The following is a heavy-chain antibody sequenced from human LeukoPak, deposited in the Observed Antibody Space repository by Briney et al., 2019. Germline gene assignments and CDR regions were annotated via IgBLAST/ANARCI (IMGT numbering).Heavy chain of an antibody. V-gene: IGHV3-48*03. CDR3: ASFHPHTMIVAPNWYFDL. Sequence: PGGSLRLSCAASGFTFSSYEMNWVRQAPGKGLEWVSYISSSGSTIYYADSVKGRFTISRDNAKNSLYLQMNSLRAEDTAVYYCASFHPHTMIVAPNWYFDLWGRGTLVTVSS. J-gene: IGHJ2*01. D-gene: IGHD3-22*01. CDR2: ISSSGSTI. CDR1: GFTFSSYE.